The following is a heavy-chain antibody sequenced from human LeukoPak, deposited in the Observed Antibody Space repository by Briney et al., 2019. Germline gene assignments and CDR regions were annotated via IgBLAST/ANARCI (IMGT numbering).Heavy chain of an antibody. CDR3: ARRVRGVNDAFDI. D-gene: IGHD3-10*01. J-gene: IGHJ3*02. V-gene: IGHV4-39*07. Sequence: PSETLSLTCTVSGGSISSSSYYWGWIRQPPGKGLEWIGSIYYSGGTYYNPSLKSRVTISVDTSKNQFSLKLSSVTAADTAVFYCARRVRGVNDAFDIWGQGTVVTVSS. CDR2: IYYSGGT. CDR1: GGSISSSSYY.